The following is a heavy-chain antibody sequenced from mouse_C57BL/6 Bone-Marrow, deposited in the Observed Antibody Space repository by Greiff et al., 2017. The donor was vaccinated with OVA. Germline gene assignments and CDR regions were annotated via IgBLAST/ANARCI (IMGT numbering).Heavy chain of an antibody. J-gene: IGHJ2*01. CDR3: ASRDSSGTKGLFDY. V-gene: IGHV1-69*01. Sequence: QVQLQQPGAELVMPGASVKLSCKASGYTFTSYWMHWVKQRPGQGLEWIGEIDPSDSYTNYNQKFKGKSTLTVDKSSSTAYMQLSSLTSEDSAVYYCASRDSSGTKGLFDYWGQGTTLTVSS. CDR2: IDPSDSYT. D-gene: IGHD3-2*02. CDR1: GYTFTSYW.